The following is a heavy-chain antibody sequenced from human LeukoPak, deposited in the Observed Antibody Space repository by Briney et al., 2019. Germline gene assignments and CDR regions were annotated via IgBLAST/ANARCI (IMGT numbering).Heavy chain of an antibody. J-gene: IGHJ5*02. V-gene: IGHV3-30*04. D-gene: IGHD3-10*01. CDR3: ARGGVRWFGELSYNWFDP. CDR1: EFTFSSYA. Sequence: GGSLRLSCAASEFTFSSYAMHWVRQAPGKGLEWVAVISYDGSNKYYADSVKGRFTISRDNSKNTLYLQMNSLRAEDTAVYYCARGGVRWFGELSYNWFDPWGQGTLVTVSS. CDR2: ISYDGSNK.